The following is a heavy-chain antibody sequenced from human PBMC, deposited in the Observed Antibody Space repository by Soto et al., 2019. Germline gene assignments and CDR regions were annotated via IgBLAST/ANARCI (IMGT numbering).Heavy chain of an antibody. J-gene: IGHJ5*02. CDR3: ARRFAPVRITMVRGAANWFDP. Sequence: GESLKISCKGSGYSFTSYWIGWVRQMPGKGLEWMGIIYPGDSDTRYSPSFQGQVTISADKSISTAYLQWSSLKASDTAMYYCARRFAPVRITMVRGAANWFDPWGQGTLVTVSS. CDR2: IYPGDSDT. V-gene: IGHV5-51*01. D-gene: IGHD3-10*01. CDR1: GYSFTSYW.